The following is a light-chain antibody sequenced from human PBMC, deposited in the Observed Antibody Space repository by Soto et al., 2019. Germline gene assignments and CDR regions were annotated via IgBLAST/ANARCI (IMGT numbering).Light chain of an antibody. J-gene: IGLJ1*01. CDR3: SSYTSSISFV. CDR1: SSDVGGYNY. V-gene: IGLV2-14*01. Sequence: QSALTQPASVSGSPGQSITISCTGTSSDVGGYNYVSWYQQHPGKAPKLMIYDVTNRPSGVSSRFSGSKSGNTASLTISGLQPEDEADYHCSSYTSSISFVFGTGTKVTVL. CDR2: DVT.